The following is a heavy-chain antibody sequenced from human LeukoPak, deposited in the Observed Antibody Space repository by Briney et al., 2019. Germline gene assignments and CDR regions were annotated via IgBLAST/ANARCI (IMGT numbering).Heavy chain of an antibody. CDR3: ASFYCSGGSCYPAYYYYGMDV. V-gene: IGHV4-61*01. J-gene: IGHJ6*02. Sequence: PSETLSLTCTVSGGSVSSGSYYWSWIRQPPGKGLEWIGYIYYSGSTNYNPSLKSRVTISVDTSKNQFSLKLSSVTAADTAVYYCASFYCSGGSCYPAYYYYGMDVWGQGTTVTVSS. CDR1: GGSVSSGSYY. D-gene: IGHD2-15*01. CDR2: IYYSGST.